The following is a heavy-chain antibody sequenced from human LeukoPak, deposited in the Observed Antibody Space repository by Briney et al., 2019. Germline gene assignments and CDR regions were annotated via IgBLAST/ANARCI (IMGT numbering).Heavy chain of an antibody. D-gene: IGHD6-13*01. Sequence: SETLSLTCAVYGGSFSGYYWSWIRQPPGKGLEWIGEINHSGSTNYNPSLKSRVTISVDTSKNQFSLKLSSVTAADTAVYYCARRVYYCYYMDVWGKGTTVTVSS. CDR1: GGSFSGYY. CDR2: INHSGST. V-gene: IGHV4-34*01. J-gene: IGHJ6*03. CDR3: ARRVYYCYYMDV.